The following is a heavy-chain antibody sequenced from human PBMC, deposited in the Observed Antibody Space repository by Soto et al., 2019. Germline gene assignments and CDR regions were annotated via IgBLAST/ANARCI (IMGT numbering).Heavy chain of an antibody. CDR2: ISYDGSNK. Sequence: PGGSLRLSCAASGFIFSSYGIHWVRQAPGKGLEWVALISYDGSNKYYADSVKGRFTISRDNSKNTLYLQMNSLRDEDTAVYYCAKDRGSSRSPPAGYFDYWGQGTLVTVSS. V-gene: IGHV3-30*18. CDR1: GFIFSSYG. J-gene: IGHJ4*02. D-gene: IGHD6-13*01. CDR3: AKDRGSSRSPPAGYFDY.